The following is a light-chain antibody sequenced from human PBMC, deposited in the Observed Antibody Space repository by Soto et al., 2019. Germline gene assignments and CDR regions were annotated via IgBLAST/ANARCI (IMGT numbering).Light chain of an antibody. Sequence: IVLTQSPGTVSLSPMELVTLSFMGSQSVSSSYLAWYQQKPGQAPRLLIYDASNRATGIPARFSGSGSGTDFTLTISSLEPEDFAVYYCQQRSNWPITFGQGTRLEIK. CDR3: QQRSNWPIT. CDR1: QSVSSSY. CDR2: DAS. V-gene: IGKV3D-20*02. J-gene: IGKJ5*01.